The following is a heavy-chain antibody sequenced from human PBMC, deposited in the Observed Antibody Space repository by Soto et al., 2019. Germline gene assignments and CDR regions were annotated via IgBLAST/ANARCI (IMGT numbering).Heavy chain of an antibody. Sequence: EVQLVQSGAEVKKPGESLRISCTGFGYTFTTFWISWVRQMPGKGLELMGRIDPRDSYVNYSPSFQGHVTISLDKSISTAYLQWGSLKASDTAMYYCASLFCSTTTCDSWFDPWGQGTLVTVSS. V-gene: IGHV5-10-1*03. D-gene: IGHD2-2*01. CDR2: IDPRDSYV. CDR1: GYTFTTFW. J-gene: IGHJ5*02. CDR3: ASLFCSTTTCDSWFDP.